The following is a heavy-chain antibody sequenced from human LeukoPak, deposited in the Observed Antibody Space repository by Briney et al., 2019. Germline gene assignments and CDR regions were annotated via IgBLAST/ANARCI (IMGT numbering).Heavy chain of an antibody. CDR1: GLTFNNAG. CDR2: IRSKTDGGTT. Sequence: GGSLRLSCAASGLTFNNAGMSWVRQAPGKGLEWVGHIRSKTDGGTTDYAAPVKGRFSISRDDSKNTLYLQMNSLKTEDTAVYYCTTINWAAFDSWGQGTLVTVSS. V-gene: IGHV3-15*01. J-gene: IGHJ4*02. D-gene: IGHD7-27*01. CDR3: TTINWAAFDS.